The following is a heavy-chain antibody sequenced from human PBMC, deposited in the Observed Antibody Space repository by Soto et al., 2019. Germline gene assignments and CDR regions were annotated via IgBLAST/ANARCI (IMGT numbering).Heavy chain of an antibody. Sequence: QVQLQESGPGLVQPSQTLSLTCTVSGGSISSGGYYWSWIRQHPGEALEWIGYIYHTGKTYYNSSLKSRVTTSVDTSKNQFSLRLSSVTAADTAVYYCASDLPSACNGGTGNCYYNTFDYWGQGILVTVSS. CDR1: GGSISSGGYY. CDR3: ASDLPSACNGGTGNCYYNTFDY. V-gene: IGHV4-31*03. J-gene: IGHJ4*02. CDR2: IYHTGKT. D-gene: IGHD2-15*01.